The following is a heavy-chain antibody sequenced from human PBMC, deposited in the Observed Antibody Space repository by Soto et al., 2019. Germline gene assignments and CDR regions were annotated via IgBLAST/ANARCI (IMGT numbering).Heavy chain of an antibody. D-gene: IGHD3-22*01. CDR1: GGTFSSYA. CDR3: ARATKSENYDSSGYSFLFDY. J-gene: IGHJ4*02. Sequence: SVKVSCKASGGTFSSYAISWVRQAPGQGLEWMGGIIPIFGTANYAQKFQGRVTITADESTSTAYMELSSLRSEDTAVYYCARATKSENYDSSGYSFLFDYWGQGTLVTVS. CDR2: IIPIFGTA. V-gene: IGHV1-69*13.